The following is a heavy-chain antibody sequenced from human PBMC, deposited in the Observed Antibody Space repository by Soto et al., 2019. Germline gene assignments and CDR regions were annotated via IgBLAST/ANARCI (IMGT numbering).Heavy chain of an antibody. CDR1: GFTFSSYS. Sequence: EVQLVESGGGLVQPGGSLRLSCAASGFTFSSYSMNWVRQAPGKGLEWVSYISSSSSTIYYADSVKGRFTISRDNAKNSLDLQMNSLRDEDTAVYYCARDIIDRDKYYYDSSGSRGAFDIWGQGTMVTVSS. CDR3: ARDIIDRDKYYYDSSGSRGAFDI. CDR2: ISSSSSTI. D-gene: IGHD3-22*01. J-gene: IGHJ3*02. V-gene: IGHV3-48*02.